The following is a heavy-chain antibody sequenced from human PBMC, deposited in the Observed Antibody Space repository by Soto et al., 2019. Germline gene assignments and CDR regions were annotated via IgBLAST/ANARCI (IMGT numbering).Heavy chain of an antibody. D-gene: IGHD3-10*01. J-gene: IGHJ4*02. Sequence: EVHLLESGGGLVQPGGSLRLSCAASGFSFSSYAMSWVRQAPGKGLEWVSSISGSGANTYYVDSVKGRFTVSRDNSKNTLYLQMSSLRGEDTAVYKCAKAAAYHGSASYFPFADWGLGTRVTVSS. CDR2: ISGSGANT. CDR1: GFSFSSYA. CDR3: AKAAAYHGSASYFPFAD. V-gene: IGHV3-23*01.